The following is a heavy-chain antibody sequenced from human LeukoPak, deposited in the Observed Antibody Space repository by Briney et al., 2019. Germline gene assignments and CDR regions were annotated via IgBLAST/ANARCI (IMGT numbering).Heavy chain of an antibody. CDR2: VNLQGST. D-gene: IGHD2-21*01. J-gene: IGHJ2*01. Sequence: SETLSLTCGVSGGSISNTNWWTWVRQPPGKGLEWIGEVNLQGSTNYNPSLKSRVTISIDTSKNQFSLKLSSVTAADTAVYYCARTAYARFFDLWGRGTLVTVSS. CDR1: GGSISNTNW. CDR3: ARTAYARFFDL. V-gene: IGHV4-4*02.